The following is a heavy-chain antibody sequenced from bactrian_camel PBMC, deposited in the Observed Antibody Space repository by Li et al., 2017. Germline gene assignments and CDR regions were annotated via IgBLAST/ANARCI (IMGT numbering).Heavy chain of an antibody. CDR2: IETDGSI. D-gene: IGHD4*01. V-gene: IGHV3S53*01. CDR1: GDSYSDYC. J-gene: IGHJ4*01. CDR3: GADWDGPGDDDHPCSSFLRY. Sequence: HVQLVESGGGSVQAGGSLRLSCAIFGDSYSDYCMSWYRQAPGKEREEVASIETDGSITYADSVKGRFTISQDNAKNIVYLHMNTLKPEDTAVYYCGADWDGPGDDDHPCSSFLRYWGQGTQVTVS.